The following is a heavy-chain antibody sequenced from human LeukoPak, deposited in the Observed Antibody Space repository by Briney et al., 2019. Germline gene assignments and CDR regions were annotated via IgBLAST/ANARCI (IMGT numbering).Heavy chain of an antibody. CDR1: GGSFSGYY. CDR3: ANSGSYYNYYYGMDV. Sequence: PSETLSLTCAVYGGSFSGYYWSWIRQPPGKGLEWIGEINHSGSTNYNPSLKSRVTISVDTSKNQFSLKLSSVTAADTAVYYCANSGSYYNYYYGMDVWGQGTTVTVPS. D-gene: IGHD1-26*01. J-gene: IGHJ6*02. CDR2: INHSGST. V-gene: IGHV4-34*01.